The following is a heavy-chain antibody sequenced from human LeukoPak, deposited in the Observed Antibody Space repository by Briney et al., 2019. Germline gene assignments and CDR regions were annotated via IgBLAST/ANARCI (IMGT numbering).Heavy chain of an antibody. J-gene: IGHJ4*02. CDR1: GGSFSGYY. CDR3: ARLRGYSFDY. V-gene: IGHV4-34*01. Sequence: SETLSLTCAVYGGSFSGYYWSWIRQPPGKGLEWIGEINHSGSTNYNPSLKSRVTISVDTSKNKFCLKLSSVTAADTAVYYCARLRGYSFDYWGQGTLVTVSS. CDR2: INHSGST.